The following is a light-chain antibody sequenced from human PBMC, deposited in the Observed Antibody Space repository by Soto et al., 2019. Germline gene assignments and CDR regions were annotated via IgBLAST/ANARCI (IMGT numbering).Light chain of an antibody. CDR3: QQYNNWPLT. CDR2: GAS. Sequence: EIVMTQSPATLSVSPGERATLSCRASQSISSNLAWYQQKPGQAPGLLIYGASTRATAIPARFSGSGSGTDFTLTISSLQSEDFAVYYCQQYNNWPLTFGPGTKVDVK. V-gene: IGKV3-15*01. CDR1: QSISSN. J-gene: IGKJ3*01.